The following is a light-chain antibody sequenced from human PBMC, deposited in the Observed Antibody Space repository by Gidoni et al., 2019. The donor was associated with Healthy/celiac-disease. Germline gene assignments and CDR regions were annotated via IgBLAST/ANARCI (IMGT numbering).Light chain of an antibody. V-gene: IGKV3-20*01. CDR2: GVS. J-gene: IGKJ1*01. CDR3: QQYGSSPWT. Sequence: EIVLTQAPGTLSLSPGARATLSCRASQSVYTYLARYQQKPGQTPRLLIYGVSSRATGIPDRFSGSGSGTDFSLTISRLEPEDFAVYYCQQYGSSPWTFGQGTKVEIK. CDR1: QSVYTY.